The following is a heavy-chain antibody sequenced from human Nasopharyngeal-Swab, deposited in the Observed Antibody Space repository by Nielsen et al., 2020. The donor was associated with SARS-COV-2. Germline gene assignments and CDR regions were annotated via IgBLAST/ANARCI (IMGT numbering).Heavy chain of an antibody. J-gene: IGHJ6*03. V-gene: IGHV4-34*01. Sequence: SETLSLTCDVYGGSFSGYYWSWIRQPPGKGLEWIGEINHSGSTNYNPSLKSRVTISVDTSTNHFSLKLSSVTAADTAVYYCARGPLPRYCSGGSCYSRYYYYMDVWGKGTTVTVSS. CDR2: INHSGST. CDR3: ARGPLPRYCSGGSCYSRYYYYMDV. CDR1: GGSFSGYY. D-gene: IGHD2-15*01.